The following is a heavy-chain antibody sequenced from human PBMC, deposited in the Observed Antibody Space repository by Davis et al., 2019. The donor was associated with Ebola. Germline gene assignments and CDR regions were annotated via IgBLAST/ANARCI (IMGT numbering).Heavy chain of an antibody. Sequence: MPSETLSLTCAVYGGSFSGYYWSWIRQPPGKGLEWIGEINHSGSTNYNPSLKSRVTISVDTSKNQFSLKLSSVTAADTAVYYCARGRRGHKNYWGQGTLVTVSS. V-gene: IGHV4-34*01. CDR2: INHSGST. CDR3: ARGRRGHKNY. J-gene: IGHJ4*02. CDR1: GGSFSGYY. D-gene: IGHD5-18*01.